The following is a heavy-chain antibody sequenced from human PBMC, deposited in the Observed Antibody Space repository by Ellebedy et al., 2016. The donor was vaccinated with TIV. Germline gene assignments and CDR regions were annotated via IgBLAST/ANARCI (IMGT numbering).Heavy chain of an antibody. CDR2: IWYDGSNK. J-gene: IGHJ4*02. D-gene: IGHD3-10*01. CDR3: ARDPGGLLWFGAPAYYFDY. V-gene: IGHV3-33*08. CDR1: GFTFSSYG. Sequence: PGGSLRLSCAASGFTFSSYGMHWVRQAPGKGLEWVAVIWYDGSNKYYADSVKGRFTISRDNSKNTLYLQMNSLRAEDTAVYYCARDPGGLLWFGAPAYYFDYWGQGTLVTVSS.